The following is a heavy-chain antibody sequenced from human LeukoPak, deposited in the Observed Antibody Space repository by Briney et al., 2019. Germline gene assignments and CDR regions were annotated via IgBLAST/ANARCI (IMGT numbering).Heavy chain of an antibody. D-gene: IGHD3-3*01. J-gene: IGHJ6*03. V-gene: IGHV4-61*02. CDR2: IYISGSA. CDR3: ARVYDFWSGYFYYYYMDV. CDR1: GGSISNGSYY. Sequence: SETLSLTCTVSGGSISNGSYYWSWIRQPAGKGLEWIGRIYISGSASYNPSLKSRVTFSVDTSKNQFSLKLTSVTAADTAVYYCARVYDFWSGYFYYYYMDVWGKGTTVTVSS.